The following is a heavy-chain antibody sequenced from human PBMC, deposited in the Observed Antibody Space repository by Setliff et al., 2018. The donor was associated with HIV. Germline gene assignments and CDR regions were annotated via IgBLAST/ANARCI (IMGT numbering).Heavy chain of an antibody. D-gene: IGHD1-1*01. CDR3: ARLGEHDTGDLDV. J-gene: IGHJ6*04. CDR2: IYTSGST. Sequence: SETLSLTCTVSGGSISSGSYYWSWIRQPAGKGLEWIGHIYTSGSTNYNPSLKSRVIISVHTSKNQFSLTLTSVTAADSAVYYCARLGEHDTGDLDVWGKGTTVTVPQ. V-gene: IGHV4-61*09. CDR1: GGSISSGSYY.